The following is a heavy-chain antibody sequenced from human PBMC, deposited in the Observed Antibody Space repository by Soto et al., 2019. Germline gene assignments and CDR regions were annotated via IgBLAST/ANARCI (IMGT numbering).Heavy chain of an antibody. V-gene: IGHV3-30-3*01. Sequence: LRLSCAASGFTFSSYAMHWVRQAPGKVLEWVAVISYDGSNKYYADSVKGRFTVSRDNSKNTLYLQMNSLRAEDTAVYYCARDPLHYDSSGYYDYWGQGTLVTVSS. J-gene: IGHJ4*02. D-gene: IGHD3-22*01. CDR3: ARDPLHYDSSGYYDY. CDR2: ISYDGSNK. CDR1: GFTFSSYA.